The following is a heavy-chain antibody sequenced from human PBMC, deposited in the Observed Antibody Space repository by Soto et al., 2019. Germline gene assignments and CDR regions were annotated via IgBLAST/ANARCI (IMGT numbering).Heavy chain of an antibody. J-gene: IGHJ5*02. CDR1: GYTFTSYG. CDR2: ISAYNGNT. CDR3: ARDRAAAGTFWLHP. V-gene: IGHV1-18*01. D-gene: IGHD6-13*01. Sequence: ASVKVSCKASGYTFTSYGISWVRQAPGQGLEWMGWISAYNGNTNYAQKLQGRVTMTTDTSTSTAYMELRSLRSDDTAVYYCARDRAAAGTFWLHPCGQGTLVTVYS.